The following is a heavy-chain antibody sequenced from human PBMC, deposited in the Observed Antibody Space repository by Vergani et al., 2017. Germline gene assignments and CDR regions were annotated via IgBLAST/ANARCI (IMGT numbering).Heavy chain of an antibody. CDR1: GFTFGDYA. V-gene: IGHV3-9*01. CDR3: AKEIDYIMSSGSFDI. J-gene: IGHJ3*02. CDR2: IRWNSGSI. Sequence: EVQLVESGGGLVQPGRSLRLSCAASGFTFGDYAMHWVRQAPGKGVEWVSGIRWNSGSIGYADSVKGRFTISRDSGKNSLYLQRNSLRAEDTAFDFCAKEIDYIMSSGSFDIGGQGTMVTVAS. D-gene: IGHD4/OR15-4a*01.